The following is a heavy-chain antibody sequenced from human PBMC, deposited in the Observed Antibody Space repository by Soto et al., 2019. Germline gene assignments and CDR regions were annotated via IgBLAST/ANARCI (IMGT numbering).Heavy chain of an antibody. CDR1: GFTFSSYG. CDR2: ISYHGSNI. Sequence: PGGSLRLSCAASGFTFSSYGMHWVRQAPGKGLEWVAVISYHGSNIYYADSVKGRFTISRDNAKNSLYLQMNSLRAEDTAVYYCARDRSGSYFDYWGQGTLVTVSS. D-gene: IGHD1-26*01. CDR3: ARDRSGSYFDY. J-gene: IGHJ4*02. V-gene: IGHV3-30*03.